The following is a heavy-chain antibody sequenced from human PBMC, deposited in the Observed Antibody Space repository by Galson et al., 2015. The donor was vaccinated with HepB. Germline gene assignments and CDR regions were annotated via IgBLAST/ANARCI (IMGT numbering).Heavy chain of an antibody. V-gene: IGHV1-2*06. D-gene: IGHD3-3*01. J-gene: IGHJ6*03. CDR1: GGTFSSYA. CDR3: ARGGYYDFWSGYPLYYYYYYMDV. Sequence: SVKVSCKASGGTFSSYAISWVRQAPGQGLEWMGRINPNSGGTNYAQKFQGRVTMTRDTSISTAYMELSRLRSDDTAVYYCARGGYYDFWSGYPLYYYYYYMDVWGKGTTATVSS. CDR2: INPNSGGT.